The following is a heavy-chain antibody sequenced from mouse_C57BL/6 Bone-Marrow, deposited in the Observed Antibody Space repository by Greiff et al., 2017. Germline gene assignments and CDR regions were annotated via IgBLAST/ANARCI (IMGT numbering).Heavy chain of an antibody. CDR3: ARKRLYDGYPWFAY. CDR1: GYTFTSYW. J-gene: IGHJ3*01. Sequence: QVQLQQPGAELVKPGASVKLSCKASGYTFTSYWMHWVKQRPGQGLEWIGMIHPNSGSTNYNEKFKSKATLNVDKSSSTAYMLPSSLTSEDYAVYYVARKRLYDGYPWFAYWGHGALVTVSA. V-gene: IGHV1-64*01. CDR2: IHPNSGST. D-gene: IGHD2-3*01.